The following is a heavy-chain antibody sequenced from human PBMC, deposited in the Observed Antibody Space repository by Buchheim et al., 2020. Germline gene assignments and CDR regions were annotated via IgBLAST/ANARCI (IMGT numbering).Heavy chain of an antibody. Sequence: QVQLVESGGGVVQPGRSLRLSCAASGFTFSSYGMHWVRQAPGKGLEWVAVIWYDGSNTYYADSVKGRFTISRDNSKNTLYLQMNSLRAEDTAVYYCARDGINYYSSSWSVYYYYYYMDVWGKGTT. D-gene: IGHD6-13*01. J-gene: IGHJ6*03. CDR2: IWYDGSNT. V-gene: IGHV3-33*01. CDR3: ARDGINYYSSSWSVYYYYYYMDV. CDR1: GFTFSSYG.